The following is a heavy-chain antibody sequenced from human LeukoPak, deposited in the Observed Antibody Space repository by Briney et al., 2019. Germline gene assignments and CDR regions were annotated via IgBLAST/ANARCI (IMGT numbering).Heavy chain of an antibody. CDR3: ARDGVAGGFDY. J-gene: IGHJ4*02. Sequence: SQTLSLTCTVSGGSIGSYYWNWIRQAPGKGLEWIGYIHYSGSTNHNSSLKSRVTISVDTSKNQYSLKLSSVTAADTAVYYCARDGVAGGFDYWGQGTLVTVSS. D-gene: IGHD6-19*01. CDR2: IHYSGST. CDR1: GGSIGSYY. V-gene: IGHV4-59*01.